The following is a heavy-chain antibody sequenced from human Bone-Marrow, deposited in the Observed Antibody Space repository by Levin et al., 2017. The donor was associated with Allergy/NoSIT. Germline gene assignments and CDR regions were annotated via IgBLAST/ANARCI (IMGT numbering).Heavy chain of an antibody. CDR2: IKSKTDGGTT. Sequence: GESLKISCAASGFTFSNAWMSWVRQAPGKGLEWVGRIKSKTDGGTTDYAAPVKGRFTISRDDSKNTLYLQMNSLKTEDTAVYYCTTYGDYPVGAWWYFDYWGQGTLVTVSS. D-gene: IGHD4-17*01. J-gene: IGHJ4*02. CDR1: GFTFSNAW. CDR3: TTYGDYPVGAWWYFDY. V-gene: IGHV3-15*01.